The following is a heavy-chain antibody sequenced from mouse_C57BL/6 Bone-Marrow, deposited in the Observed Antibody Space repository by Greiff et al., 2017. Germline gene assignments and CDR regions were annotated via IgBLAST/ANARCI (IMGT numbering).Heavy chain of an antibody. CDR1: GFTFSSYG. CDR3: ARRTTVVADYAMDY. Sequence: EVQLQESGGDLVKPGGSLKLSCAASGFTFSSYGMSWVRQTPDKRLEWVATISSGGSYTYYPDSVKGRITIYRDNAKNTLYLHMSSLKSEDTAMYYCARRTTVVADYAMDYWDRGTSVTVSS. J-gene: IGHJ4*01. D-gene: IGHD1-1*01. V-gene: IGHV5-6*01. CDR2: ISSGGSYT.